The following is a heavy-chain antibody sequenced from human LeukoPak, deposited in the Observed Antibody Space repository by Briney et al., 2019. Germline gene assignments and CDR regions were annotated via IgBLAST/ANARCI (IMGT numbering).Heavy chain of an antibody. D-gene: IGHD6-13*01. CDR3: ARGSSIWPNGYFDF. Sequence: PSETLSLTCSVSGASISSYYWGWIRQPAGKGLEWIGRIYNSGSTNYNPSLKSRVTISVDKSKNQFSLKLSSVTAADTAVYYCARGSSIWPNGYFDFWGQGTLVTASS. V-gene: IGHV4-4*07. J-gene: IGHJ4*02. CDR1: GASISSYY. CDR2: IYNSGST.